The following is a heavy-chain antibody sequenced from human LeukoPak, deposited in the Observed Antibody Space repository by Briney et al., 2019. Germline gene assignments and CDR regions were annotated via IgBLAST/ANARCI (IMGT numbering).Heavy chain of an antibody. V-gene: IGHV3-30*01. D-gene: IGHD3-22*01. CDR1: GFTFSSYA. J-gene: IGHJ4*02. Sequence: GGSLRLSCAASGFTFSSYAMHWVRQAPGKGLERVAVISYDGSNKYYADSVKGRFTISRDNSKNTLYLQMNSLRAEDTAVYYCARDGDSSGYYYPFDYWGQGTLVTVSS. CDR3: ARDGDSSGYYYPFDY. CDR2: ISYDGSNK.